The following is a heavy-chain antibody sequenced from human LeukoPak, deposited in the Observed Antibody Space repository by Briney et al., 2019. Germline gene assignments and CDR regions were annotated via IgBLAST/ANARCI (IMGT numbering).Heavy chain of an antibody. J-gene: IGHJ6*03. CDR2: IHPNGGDT. CDR1: GYTFTGYY. Sequence: ASLKLSCKAFGYTFTGYYIPWVRQSPGPCLEWMCSIHPNGGDTKYAQKFQGRVTMTGDTSINTAYMELSGLTSDDTAVYYCASYSSATAYYYYYYMDGWGKGTTVIVSS. CDR3: ASYSSATAYYYYYYMDG. V-gene: IGHV1-2*02. D-gene: IGHD3-10*01.